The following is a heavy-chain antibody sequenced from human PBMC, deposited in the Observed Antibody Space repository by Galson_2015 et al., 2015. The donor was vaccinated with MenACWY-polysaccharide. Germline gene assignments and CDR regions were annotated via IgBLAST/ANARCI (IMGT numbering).Heavy chain of an antibody. CDR3: TKAGAKFYRGPSCSFNWFDP. Sequence: WVSRINADGSATDYADSVRGRFTISRDNAKNTLYLEMNSLRAEDTAVYYCTKAGAKFYRGPSCSFNWFDPWGQGTLVTVSS. J-gene: IGHJ5*02. V-gene: IGHV3-74*01. CDR2: INADGSAT. D-gene: IGHD2-15*01.